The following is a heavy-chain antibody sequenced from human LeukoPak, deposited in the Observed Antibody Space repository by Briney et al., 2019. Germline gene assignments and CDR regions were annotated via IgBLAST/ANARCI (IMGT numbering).Heavy chain of an antibody. J-gene: IGHJ6*03. V-gene: IGHV4-59*10. CDR1: GVSFSGYY. Sequence: SETLSLTCAAYGVSFSGYYWSWIRQPAGKGLEWIGRIYTSGSTNYNPSLKSRVTISVDTSKNQFSLKLNSVTAADTAVYYCARSTYYYGSGSRYYYYYYMDVWGKGTTVTISS. CDR3: ARSTYYYGSGSRYYYYYYMDV. D-gene: IGHD3-10*01. CDR2: IYTSGST.